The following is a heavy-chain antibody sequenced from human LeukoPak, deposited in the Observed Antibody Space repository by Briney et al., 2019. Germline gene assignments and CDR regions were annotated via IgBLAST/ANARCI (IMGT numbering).Heavy chain of an antibody. V-gene: IGHV4-38-2*01. D-gene: IGHD2-15*01. CDR1: GYSISSGYY. CDR2: IYHSGST. Sequence: SETLSLTCAVSGYSISSGYYWGWIRQPPGKGLEWIGSIYHSGSTYYNPSLQSRVTISVDTSKNQFSLKLSYVTAVDTAVYYCARHSAGYCSGGSCYHDYYYYMDVWGKGTTVTVSS. CDR3: ARHSAGYCSGGSCYHDYYYYMDV. J-gene: IGHJ6*03.